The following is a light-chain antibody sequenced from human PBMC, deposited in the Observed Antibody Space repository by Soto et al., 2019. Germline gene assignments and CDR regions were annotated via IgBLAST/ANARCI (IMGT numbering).Light chain of an antibody. CDR1: QRVSSRY. V-gene: IGKV3-20*01. J-gene: IGKJ2*01. CDR3: QRDGSSPTFT. Sequence: EIVLTQSPGTLSLSPGERATLSCRASQRVSSRYLAWYQQKPGQAPRLLIYGASSRATGIPDRFSGSGSGTDFTLTISRLEPEDFAVYFCQRDGSSPTFTFGQGTKVEI. CDR2: GAS.